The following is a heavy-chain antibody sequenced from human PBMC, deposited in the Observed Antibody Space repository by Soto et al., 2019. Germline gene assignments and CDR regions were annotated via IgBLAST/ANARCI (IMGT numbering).Heavy chain of an antibody. V-gene: IGHV4-61*01. CDR1: GDSVSIGTYY. CDR2: IYYRGST. Sequence: QVQLQESGPGLVKPSETLSLTCIVSGDSVSIGTYYWSWIRQPPGKGLEWIGYIYYRGSTNYNPSLKSRVTISIDTSRNQFSLKVNSVTAADTAVYYCARGLDYVGFDYWGQGTLVAVSP. D-gene: IGHD4-17*01. J-gene: IGHJ4*02. CDR3: ARGLDYVGFDY.